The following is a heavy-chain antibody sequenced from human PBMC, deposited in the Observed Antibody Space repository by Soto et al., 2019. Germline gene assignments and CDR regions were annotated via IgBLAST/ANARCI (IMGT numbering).Heavy chain of an antibody. V-gene: IGHV4-59*01. J-gene: IGHJ6*02. CDR3: TRDGDGRMTTNPYYYYGMDV. Sequence: SETLSLTCTVSGGSISGYYWSWIRQPPGKGLEWIGNVYYSGGAKYNPSVKRRVSISVDTSKNQFSLNLSSVTAADTAVYYCTRDGDGRMTTNPYYYYGMDVWGPGITVTVSS. CDR1: GGSISGYY. CDR2: VYYSGGA. D-gene: IGHD2-21*02.